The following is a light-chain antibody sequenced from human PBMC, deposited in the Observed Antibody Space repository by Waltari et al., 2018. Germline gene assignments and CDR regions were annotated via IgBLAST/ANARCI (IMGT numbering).Light chain of an antibody. CDR3: QSYDSTLNVVV. Sequence: QSVLTQPPSVSGAPGQWVTISCTGCSSNIGTGYDVHWYQHLPGTAPKLLIYGNTNRPSGVPDRFSGSKSGTSGSLAITGLQAEDEADYFCQSYDSTLNVVVFGGGTKLTVL. CDR1: SSNIGTGYD. CDR2: GNT. J-gene: IGLJ2*01. V-gene: IGLV1-40*01.